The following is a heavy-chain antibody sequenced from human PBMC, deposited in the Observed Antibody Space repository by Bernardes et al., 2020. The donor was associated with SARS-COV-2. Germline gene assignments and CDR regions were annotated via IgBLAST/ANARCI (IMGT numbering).Heavy chain of an antibody. CDR3: ARDVRGGTLDY. D-gene: IGHD2-15*01. CDR1: GSPVSSVGYY. Sequence: SETLSLTCTVSGSPVSSVGYYWSWLPQPPGKGLEWVGFIYYNGNTNYNPSLKSRFNISVDTSKNQLSLKLTSVTGADTAVYYCARDVRGGTLDYWGQGALVTVSS. J-gene: IGHJ4*02. CDR2: IYYNGNT. V-gene: IGHV4-61*08.